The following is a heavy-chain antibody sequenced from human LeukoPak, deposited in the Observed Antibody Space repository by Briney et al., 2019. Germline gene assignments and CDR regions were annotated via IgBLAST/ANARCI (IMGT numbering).Heavy chain of an antibody. Sequence: GGSLRLSCAASGFTFSDSAMTWVRQAPGKGLDWVSLISFSGTNSYYADSVKGRFTISRDNSKDTLFLQMNSLRAEDTAIYYCARDIQLSTWGLGTMVTVSS. V-gene: IGHV3-23*01. CDR3: ARDIQLST. D-gene: IGHD5-24*01. CDR2: ISFSGTNS. CDR1: GFTFSDSA. J-gene: IGHJ3*01.